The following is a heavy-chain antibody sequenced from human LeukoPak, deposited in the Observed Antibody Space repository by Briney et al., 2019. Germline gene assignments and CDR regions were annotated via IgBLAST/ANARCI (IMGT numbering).Heavy chain of an antibody. CDR1: GCSISSYY. D-gene: IGHD3-10*01. Sequence: SETLSLNCTVSGCSISSYYWSWIRQSPGKGLEWIGYIYYSGSANYNPSLESRVTISVDTSKNQFSLKLSSVTAADTAVYYCAREYYGSGNSSPSHSDYWGQGTLVTVSS. J-gene: IGHJ4*02. CDR3: AREYYGSGNSSPSHSDY. V-gene: IGHV4-59*01. CDR2: IYYSGSA.